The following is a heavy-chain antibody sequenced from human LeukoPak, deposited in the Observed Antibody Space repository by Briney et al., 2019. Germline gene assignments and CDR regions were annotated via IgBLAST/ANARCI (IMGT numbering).Heavy chain of an antibody. CDR1: GFTFSYSV. V-gene: IGHV3-30*04. Sequence: GGSLRLSCVASGFTFSYSVMHWVRQAPGKGLEWVAFISRDGSNEDYADSVKGRFTISRDNSKNTLYLQMNSLRAEDTAVYYCAKDLSGSYGLPSFDYWGQGTLVTVSS. J-gene: IGHJ4*02. D-gene: IGHD1-26*01. CDR3: AKDLSGSYGLPSFDY. CDR2: ISRDGSNE.